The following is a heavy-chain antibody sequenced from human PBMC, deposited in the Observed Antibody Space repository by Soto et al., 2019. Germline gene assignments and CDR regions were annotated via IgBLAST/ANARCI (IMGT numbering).Heavy chain of an antibody. V-gene: IGHV4-59*07. D-gene: IGHD4-17*01. Sequence: SDTLSLTCTFNGFSIISYYWSWMEKPTGKGLEWIGYIYYSGSTNYNPSLKSRVTISVDTSKNQFSLKLSSVTAADTAVYYCARTTPGGYGGALAYYYYYGMDVWGQGTTVT. CDR3: ARTTPGGYGGALAYYYYYGMDV. J-gene: IGHJ6*02. CDR2: IYYSGST. CDR1: GFSIISYY.